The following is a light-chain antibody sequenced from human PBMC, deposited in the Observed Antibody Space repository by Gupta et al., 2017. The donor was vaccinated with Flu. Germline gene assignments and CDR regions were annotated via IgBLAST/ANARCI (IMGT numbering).Light chain of an antibody. J-gene: IGLJ2*01. Sequence: QLVLTQSPSASASLGASVKLTCPLSSGHSSYAIAWHQQQPEKGPRYLMKVNSDGSHNKGDGIPDRFAGSSSGAERYLTISSLQSEDEADYYCQTWGTGIVVFGGGTKLTVL. CDR2: VNSDGSH. CDR1: SGHSSYA. V-gene: IGLV4-69*01. CDR3: QTWGTGIVV.